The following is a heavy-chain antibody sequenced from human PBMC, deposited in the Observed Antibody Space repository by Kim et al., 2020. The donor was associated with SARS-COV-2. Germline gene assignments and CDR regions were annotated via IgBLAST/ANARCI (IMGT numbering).Heavy chain of an antibody. D-gene: IGHD3-22*01. J-gene: IGHJ2*01. CDR3: ASGDSSVGYWYFDL. CDR1: GFTFSDYY. CDR2: ISSSGSTI. Sequence: LSLTCAASGFTFSDYYMSWIRQAPGKGLEWVSYISSSGSTIYYADSVKGRFTISRDNAKNSLYLQMNSLRAEDTAVYYCASGDSSVGYWYFDLWGRGTLVTVSS. V-gene: IGHV3-11*04.